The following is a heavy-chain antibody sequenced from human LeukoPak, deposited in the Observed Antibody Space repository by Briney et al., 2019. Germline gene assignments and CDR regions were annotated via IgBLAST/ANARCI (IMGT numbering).Heavy chain of an antibody. CDR1: GYTFTSYA. Sequence: ASVKVSCKASGYTFTSYAMHWVRQAPGQRLEWMGGINAGNGNTKYSQKFQGRVTITRDTSASTAYMELSSLRSEDTAVYYCARDSRVRGPLGFDYWGQGTLVTVSS. V-gene: IGHV1-3*01. CDR3: ARDSRVRGPLGFDY. J-gene: IGHJ4*02. D-gene: IGHD3-10*01. CDR2: INAGNGNT.